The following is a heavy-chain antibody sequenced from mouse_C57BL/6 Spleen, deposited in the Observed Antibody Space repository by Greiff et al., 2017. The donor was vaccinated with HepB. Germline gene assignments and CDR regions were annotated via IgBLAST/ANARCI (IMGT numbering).Heavy chain of an antibody. J-gene: IGHJ3*01. V-gene: IGHV1-82*01. D-gene: IGHD2-1*01. CDR2: IYPGDGDT. CDR3: ARSSYYGNYGAWFAY. CDR1: GYAFSSSW. Sequence: VQLQQSGPELVKPGASVKISCKASGYAFSSSWMNWVKQRPGKGLEWIGRIYPGDGDTNYNGKFKGKATLTADKSSSTAYMQLSSLTSEDSAVYFCARSSYYGNYGAWFAYWGQGTLVTVSA.